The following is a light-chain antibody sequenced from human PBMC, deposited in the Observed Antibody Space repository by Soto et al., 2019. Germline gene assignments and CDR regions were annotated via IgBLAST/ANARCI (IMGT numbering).Light chain of an antibody. CDR2: GAS. V-gene: IGKV3-15*01. CDR1: QSVSSN. Sequence: EIVMTQSPATLSVSPGERATLSCRASQSVSSNLAWYQQKPGQAPSLLIYGASTRATGIPARFRGSRSGTEFTLTISSLQSEDFAVYYCQHYNNWPRTFGQGTKVEIK. CDR3: QHYNNWPRT. J-gene: IGKJ1*01.